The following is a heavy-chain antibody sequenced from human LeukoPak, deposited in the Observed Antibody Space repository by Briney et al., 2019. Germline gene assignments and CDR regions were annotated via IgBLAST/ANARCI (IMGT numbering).Heavy chain of an antibody. CDR3: AIDGNPTYYDILTGYYDWFDP. J-gene: IGHJ5*02. V-gene: IGHV3-23*01. CDR1: GFTFHNFA. D-gene: IGHD3-9*01. CDR2: ISGGGGST. Sequence: GSLRLSCAASGFTFHNFALSWVRQAPGRWLEWVSTISGGGGSTYYAESVKGRFTVSRDNSKNTLDLQMNSLRAEDTAVYYCAIDGNPTYYDILTGYYDWFDPWGQGTLVTVSS.